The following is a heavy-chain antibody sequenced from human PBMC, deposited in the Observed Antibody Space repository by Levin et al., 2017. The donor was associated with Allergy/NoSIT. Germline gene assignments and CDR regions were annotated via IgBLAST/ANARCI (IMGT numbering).Heavy chain of an antibody. J-gene: IGHJ3*02. CDR2: INHSGST. Sequence: GSLRLSCAVYGGSFSGYYWSWIRQPPGKGLEWIGEINHSGSTNDNPSLKSRVTISVDTSKNQFSLKLSSVTAADTAVYYCARGPSLLWLDTTGGQADAFDIWGQGTMVTVSS. V-gene: IGHV4-34*01. CDR3: ARGPSLLWLDTTGGQADAFDI. D-gene: IGHD2-21*01. CDR1: GGSFSGYY.